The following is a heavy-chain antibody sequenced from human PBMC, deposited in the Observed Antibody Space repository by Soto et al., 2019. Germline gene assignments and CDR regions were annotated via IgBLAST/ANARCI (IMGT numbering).Heavy chain of an antibody. D-gene: IGHD5-18*01. CDR2: ISYDGSNK. V-gene: IGHV3-30-3*01. Sequence: QVQLVESGEGVVQPGRSLRLSCAASGFTFSSYAMHWVRQAPGKGLEWVAVISYDGSNKYYADSVKGRFTISRDNSKNTLYLQMNSLRAEDTAVYYCARDDPLGTAMVLPQLDYWGQGTLVTVSS. J-gene: IGHJ4*02. CDR3: ARDDPLGTAMVLPQLDY. CDR1: GFTFSSYA.